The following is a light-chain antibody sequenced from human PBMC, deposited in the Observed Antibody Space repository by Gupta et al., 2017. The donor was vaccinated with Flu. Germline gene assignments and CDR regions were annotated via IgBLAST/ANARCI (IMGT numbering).Light chain of an antibody. CDR3: QQSYSTPLT. CDR1: QSISNY. Sequence: GDRVTITCRADQSISNYLNWYQQKPGEAPKLLIYVASSLQSGVPSRFSGSGSETDFTLTISSLQPEDFATYYCQQSYSTPLTFGGGTKVEIK. J-gene: IGKJ4*01. CDR2: VAS. V-gene: IGKV1-39*01.